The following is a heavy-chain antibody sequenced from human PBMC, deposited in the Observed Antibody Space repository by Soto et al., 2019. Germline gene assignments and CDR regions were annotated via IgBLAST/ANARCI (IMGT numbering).Heavy chain of an antibody. D-gene: IGHD6-19*01. V-gene: IGHV3-23*01. CDR2: FRGSGGNT. CDR1: GFTFRSYG. CDR3: AKDRLVALFYGMDV. J-gene: IGHJ6*02. Sequence: GSLRLSCAAAGFTFRSYGLSWVRQAPGKGLEWVSSFRGSGGNTYYADSVRGRFTISRDDSENTLYLQMNSLRAEDTAVYYCAKDRLVALFYGMDVWGQGTTVTVSS.